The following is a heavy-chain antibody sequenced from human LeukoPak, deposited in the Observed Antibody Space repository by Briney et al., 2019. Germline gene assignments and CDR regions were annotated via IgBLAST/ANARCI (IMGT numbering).Heavy chain of an antibody. CDR2: ISSSSSYI. Sequence: GGSLRLSCAGSGFTFSRYGFNWVRQAPGKGLEWVSSISSSSSYIYYADSVKGRFTISRDNAKNSLYLQMNSLRAEDTAVYYCARDGGQDAFDIWGQGTMVTVSS. CDR3: ARDGGQDAFDI. J-gene: IGHJ3*02. CDR1: GFTFSRYG. D-gene: IGHD3-10*01. V-gene: IGHV3-21*01.